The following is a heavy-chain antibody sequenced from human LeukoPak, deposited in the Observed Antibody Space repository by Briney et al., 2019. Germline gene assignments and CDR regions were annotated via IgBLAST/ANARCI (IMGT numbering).Heavy chain of an antibody. CDR1: EFTFSRYW. J-gene: IGHJ3*02. CDR2: INNDGSTT. Sequence: GGSLRLSRAASEFTFSRYWMHWVRQAPGKGLVYISRINNDGSTTNYADSVKGRFTISRDNAKNTLYLQVNSLRAEDTAVYYCARVNNGDYENAYDIWGQGTMVTVSS. V-gene: IGHV3-74*01. CDR3: ARVNNGDYENAYDI. D-gene: IGHD4-17*01.